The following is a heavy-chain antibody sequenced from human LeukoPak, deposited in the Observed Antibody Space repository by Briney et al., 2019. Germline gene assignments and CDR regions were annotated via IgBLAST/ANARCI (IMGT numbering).Heavy chain of an antibody. D-gene: IGHD3-3*01. J-gene: IGHJ4*02. V-gene: IGHV1-69*05. CDR3: ARGPTIFGVVIIPAFDY. CDR1: GGTFSSYA. CDR2: IIPIFGTA. Sequence: SVKVSCEASGGTFSSYAISWVRQAPGQGLEWMGGIIPIFGTANYAQKFQGRVTFTTDESTSTAYMELSSLRSEDTAVYYCARGPTIFGVVIIPAFDYWGQGTLVTVSS.